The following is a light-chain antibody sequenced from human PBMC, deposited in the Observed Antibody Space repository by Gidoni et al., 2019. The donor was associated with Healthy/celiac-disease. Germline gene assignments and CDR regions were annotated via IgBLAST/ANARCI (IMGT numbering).Light chain of an antibody. Sequence: DIQMTQSPSALSASVGDRVTITCHASQDISNYLNWYQQKPGKAPKLLIYDASNLETGVPSSFSRSGSGTDFTFTISSLQPEDIATYYCQQYDNLPPLTFGGGTKVEIK. CDR2: DAS. CDR3: QQYDNLPPLT. J-gene: IGKJ4*01. V-gene: IGKV1-33*01. CDR1: QDISNY.